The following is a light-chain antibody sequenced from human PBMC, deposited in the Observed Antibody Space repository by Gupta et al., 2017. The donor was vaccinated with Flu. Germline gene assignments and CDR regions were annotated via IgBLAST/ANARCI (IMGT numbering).Light chain of an antibody. CDR3: QQYDTDPWT. CDR2: AAS. J-gene: IGKJ1*01. V-gene: IGKV1-39*01. CDR1: QRIRNY. Sequence: PSSLSASVGDRVTITCRASQRIRNYLTWYQQKPGKAPNILIDAASSLKSGVPARFSGSGSETDFTLTISRLQPEDFATYYCQQYDTDPWTFGQGTMVEI.